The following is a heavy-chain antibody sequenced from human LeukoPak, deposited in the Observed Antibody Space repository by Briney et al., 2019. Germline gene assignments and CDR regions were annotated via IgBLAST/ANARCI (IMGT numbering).Heavy chain of an antibody. J-gene: IGHJ4*02. Sequence: GWSLRLSCAASGFTFSSYARHWIRQAPGKGRVGVAVISYDGSNKYYADSVKGRFTISRDNSKNKLYLQMNNLRAEDTAVYYCARERTGFDYWGQGTLVTVSS. CDR2: ISYDGSNK. V-gene: IGHV3-30-3*01. D-gene: IGHD3/OR15-3a*01. CDR1: GFTFSSYA. CDR3: ARERTGFDY.